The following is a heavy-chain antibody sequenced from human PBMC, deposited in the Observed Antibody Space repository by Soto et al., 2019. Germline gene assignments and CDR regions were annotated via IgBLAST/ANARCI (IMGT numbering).Heavy chain of an antibody. CDR1: GGSVNSGNYY. V-gene: IGHV4-34*01. Sequence: QVQLQQWGAGLLKPSETLSLTCAVFGGSVNSGNYYWSWIRQPPGKGLEWIGEMSHSGGTHFNPSLKRLVTISVDTSKNQFSLKMSSVTAAATALYYCARVERGTATTVVDAFDIWGPGTMVTVSS. J-gene: IGHJ3*02. CDR2: MSHSGGT. CDR3: ARVERGTATTVVDAFDI. D-gene: IGHD1-1*01.